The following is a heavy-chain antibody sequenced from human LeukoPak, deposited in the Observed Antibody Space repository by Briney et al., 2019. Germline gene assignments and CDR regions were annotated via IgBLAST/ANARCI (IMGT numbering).Heavy chain of an antibody. Sequence: PSETLSLTCTVSGGSISSYYWSWIRQSPGKGLEWIGYIYYGGSTDYNPSLKSRVTISKDTSKTQFSLRLSSATAADTAVYYCARARLDSSGRFDYWGQGTLVTVSS. D-gene: IGHD3-22*01. CDR3: ARARLDSSGRFDY. CDR1: GGSISSYY. V-gene: IGHV4-59*01. J-gene: IGHJ4*02. CDR2: IYYGGST.